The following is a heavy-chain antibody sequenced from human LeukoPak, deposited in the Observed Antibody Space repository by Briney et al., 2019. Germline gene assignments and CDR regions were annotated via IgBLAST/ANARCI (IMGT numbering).Heavy chain of an antibody. J-gene: IGHJ5*02. CDR1: GFTFSTYW. CDR3: ATSMGANWFDP. Sequence: GGSLRLSCAASGFTFSTYWMHWVRQAPGKGLVWVSRINSDGSSTSYADSVKGRFTISRDNAKNTLYLQMNSLRAEDTAVYYCATSMGANWFDPWGQGTLVTVSS. V-gene: IGHV3-74*01. CDR2: INSDGSST. D-gene: IGHD3-16*01.